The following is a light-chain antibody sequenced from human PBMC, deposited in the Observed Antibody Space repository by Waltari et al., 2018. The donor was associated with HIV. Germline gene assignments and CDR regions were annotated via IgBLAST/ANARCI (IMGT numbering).Light chain of an antibody. CDR2: WAS. V-gene: IGKV4-1*01. J-gene: IGKJ4*01. Sequence: DIVMTQSPDSLAVSLGERATIHCKSSQSVLKTSTSRNYLAWYQKKPRQPPTLLIYWASTRESGVPARFSGSGYGTDFTLTISGLQAEDVAVYYCQQYLSTPLTFGGGNKVEIK. CDR1: QSVLKTSTSRNY. CDR3: QQYLSTPLT.